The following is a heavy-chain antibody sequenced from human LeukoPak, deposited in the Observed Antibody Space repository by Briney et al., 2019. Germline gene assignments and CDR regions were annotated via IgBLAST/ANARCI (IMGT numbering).Heavy chain of an antibody. J-gene: IGHJ4*02. CDR3: AKDSTGDLGYFDY. CDR1: GFTFSSYA. CDR2: ISYDGSNK. D-gene: IGHD7-27*01. V-gene: IGHV3-30*04. Sequence: GGSLRLSCAASGFTFSSYAMHWVRQAPGKGLEWVAVISYDGSNKYYADSVKGRFTISRDNSKNTLYLQMNSLRAEDTAVYYCAKDSTGDLGYFDYWGQGTLVTVSS.